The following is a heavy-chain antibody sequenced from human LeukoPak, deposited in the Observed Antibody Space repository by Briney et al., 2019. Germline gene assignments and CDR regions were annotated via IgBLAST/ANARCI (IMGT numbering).Heavy chain of an antibody. V-gene: IGHV3-53*05. CDR3: AKDGESGIQWTQGYFDY. J-gene: IGHJ4*02. Sequence: PGGSLRLSCAASGFTVSNKYMTWVRQAPGKGLEWVSLIYSDGRTYYADSVKGRCTISRDNSYNTVYLQMTGLRAEDTAVYYCAKDGESGIQWTQGYFDYWGQGTLVTVSS. CDR1: GFTVSNKY. D-gene: IGHD1-1*01. CDR2: IYSDGRT.